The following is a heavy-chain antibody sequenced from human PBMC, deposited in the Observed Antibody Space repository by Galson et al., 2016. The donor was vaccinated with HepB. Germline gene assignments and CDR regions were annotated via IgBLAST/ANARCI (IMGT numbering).Heavy chain of an antibody. CDR2: INTNNGNT. CDR1: GYTFTSYS. J-gene: IGHJ5*02. Sequence: SVKVSCKASGYTFTSYSINWVRQAPGQGLEWMGWINTNNGNTNYAQKVQGRVTTTTDTSTSTVYMELRSLRSDDTAVYYCARMFGSGWYVGWTGFDPWGQGTLVTVSS. V-gene: IGHV1-18*04. D-gene: IGHD6-19*01. CDR3: ARMFGSGWYVGWTGFDP.